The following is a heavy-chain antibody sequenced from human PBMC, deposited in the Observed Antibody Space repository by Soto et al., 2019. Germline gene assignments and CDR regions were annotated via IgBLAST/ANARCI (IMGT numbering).Heavy chain of an antibody. CDR1: GFTFTSYA. Sequence: ASVKVSCKSSGFTFTSYAIHWLRQAPGQRPQWMGWINGGSGNTKYSQDFQGRVTFTRDTFATTAYLELSSLRSEDTAVYYCARVPPWGNSAGDYYIQHYDSWGQGAPVTVSS. CDR2: INGGSGNT. V-gene: IGHV1-3*01. J-gene: IGHJ4*02. CDR3: ARVPPWGNSAGDYYIQHYDS. D-gene: IGHD3-10*01.